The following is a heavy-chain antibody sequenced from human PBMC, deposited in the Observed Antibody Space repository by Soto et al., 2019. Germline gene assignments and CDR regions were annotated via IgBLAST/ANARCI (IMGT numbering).Heavy chain of an antibody. J-gene: IGHJ6*02. CDR3: ARDVPDTSLFFYYYGMDV. CDR2: ISTDNGNT. V-gene: IGHV1-18*01. CDR1: GYSFTSYR. D-gene: IGHD2-21*01. Sequence: QVHLVQSGAEVRKPGASVKVSCKASGYSFTSYRISWVRQAPGQGLEWMGWISTDNGNTNYAHNLQGRVSMTIDPSTSTAYMELWSLGSDDTAVYYCARDVPDTSLFFYYYGMDVWGQGTTVTVSS.